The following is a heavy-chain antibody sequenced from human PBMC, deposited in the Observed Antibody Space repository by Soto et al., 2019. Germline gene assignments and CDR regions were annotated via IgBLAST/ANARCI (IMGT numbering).Heavy chain of an antibody. CDR1: GFTFRSFT. CDR2: ISSNSAYI. J-gene: IGHJ5*02. Sequence: WSLRLSCAASGFTFRSFTMNWVRQAPGKGLEWVSTISSNSAYIYYTDALRGRFTISRDNAKNTLHLQMNSLGAEDTAVYYCTRDASRDSSARGWFDPWGPGSLVTVS. CDR3: TRDASRDSSARGWFDP. D-gene: IGHD6-13*01. V-gene: IGHV3-21*01.